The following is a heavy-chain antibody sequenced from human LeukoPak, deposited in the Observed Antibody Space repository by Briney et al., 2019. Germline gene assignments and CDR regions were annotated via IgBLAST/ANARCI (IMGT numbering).Heavy chain of an antibody. CDR3: ARVYYSSSYDYWYFDL. CDR1: DGSFSGYY. J-gene: IGHJ2*01. V-gene: IGHV4-34*01. CDR2: INNSGST. D-gene: IGHD6-13*01. Sequence: SETLSLTCAVYDGSFSGYYWSWIRQPPGKGLEWIGEINNSGSTNYNTSLKSRVTISVDTSKNQFSLKLRSVTAADTAVYYCARVYYSSSYDYWYFDLWGRGTLVTVSS.